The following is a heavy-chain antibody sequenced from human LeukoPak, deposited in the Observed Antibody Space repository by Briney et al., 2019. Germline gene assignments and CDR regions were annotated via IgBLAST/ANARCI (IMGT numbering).Heavy chain of an antibody. J-gene: IGHJ5*02. D-gene: IGHD3-9*01. V-gene: IGHV1-46*03. CDR1: GYTFTSYY. CDR3: ARGSGIFSYYDIFTGSGWFDP. CDR2: INPSGGST. Sequence: ASVKVSCKASGYTFTSYYMHWVRQAPGQGLEWMGIINPSGGSTSYAQKFQGRVTMTRDTSTSTVYMELSSLRSEDTAVYYCARGSGIFSYYDIFTGSGWFDPWGQGTLVTVSS.